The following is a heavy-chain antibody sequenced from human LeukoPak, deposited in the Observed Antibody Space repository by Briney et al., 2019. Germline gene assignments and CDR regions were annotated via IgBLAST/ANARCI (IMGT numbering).Heavy chain of an antibody. D-gene: IGHD6-19*01. CDR1: GFTLSSYW. CDR2: IKQDGSEK. J-gene: IGHJ6*03. V-gene: IGHV3-7*01. CDR3: ARMSSSGSLPYYYYYMDV. Sequence: GGSLRLSCAASGFTLSSYWMSWLRQAPGKGLEWVANIKQDGSEKYYVDSVKGRFTISRDNAKNSLYLQMKILRAEDTAVYYCARMSSSGSLPYYYYYMDVWGKGTTVTISS.